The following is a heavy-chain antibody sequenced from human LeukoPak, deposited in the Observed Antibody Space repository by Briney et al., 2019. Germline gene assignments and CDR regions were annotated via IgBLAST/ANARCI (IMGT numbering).Heavy chain of an antibody. Sequence: AESQSLTCSVRGGSVSLSTYYCSWLRQPPGKRLDWVGYIHDSGSTSYTPSLKSPVTIPEDTSKNQFSLKLSSVTASDTAVYYCTRCARYCGGDCYPDGFDIWGQGTMVTVSS. V-gene: IGHV4-61*01. CDR3: TRCARYCGGDCYPDGFDI. D-gene: IGHD2-21*02. CDR2: IHDSGST. CDR1: GGSVSLSTYY. J-gene: IGHJ3*02.